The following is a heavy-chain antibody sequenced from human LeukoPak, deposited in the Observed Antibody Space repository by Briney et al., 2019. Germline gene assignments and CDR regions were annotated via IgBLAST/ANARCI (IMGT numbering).Heavy chain of an antibody. CDR2: ISSSSSYI. D-gene: IGHD3-9*01. J-gene: IGHJ4*02. CDR1: GFTFSSYS. CDR3: ARDSTGYYQLDY. Sequence: GRSLRLSCAASGFTFSSYSKNWVRQAPGKGLEWVSSISSSSSYIYYADSVKGRFTISRDNAKNSLYLQMNSLRAEDTAVYYCARDSTGYYQLDYWGREPWSPSPQ. V-gene: IGHV3-21*01.